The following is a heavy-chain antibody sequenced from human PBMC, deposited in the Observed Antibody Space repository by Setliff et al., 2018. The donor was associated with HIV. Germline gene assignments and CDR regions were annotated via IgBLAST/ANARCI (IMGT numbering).Heavy chain of an antibody. J-gene: IGHJ2*01. CDR1: GFSFSTYA. CDR2: ISATTGDT. D-gene: IGHD3-10*01. Sequence: GGSLRLSCAASGFSFSTYAMSWVRQAPGRGLEWVSAISATTGDTYYADSVKGRFTISRDNSQNTLYVQMNILRVEDTAIYYCAKAGPGDWYFDLWGRGTLVTVSS. V-gene: IGHV3-23*01. CDR3: AKAGPGDWYFDL.